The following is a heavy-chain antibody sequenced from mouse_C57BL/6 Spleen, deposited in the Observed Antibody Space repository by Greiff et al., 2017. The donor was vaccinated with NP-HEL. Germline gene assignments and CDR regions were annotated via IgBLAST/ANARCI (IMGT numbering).Heavy chain of an antibody. Sequence: QVQLQQSGPELVKPGASVKLSCKASGYTFTSYDINWVQQRPGQGLEWIGWIYPRDGSTKYNEKFKGKATLTVDTSSSTAYMELHSLTSEDSAVYFCARNYGSRTFAYWGQGTLVTVSA. CDR1: GYTFTSYD. V-gene: IGHV1-85*01. CDR3: ARNYGSRTFAY. D-gene: IGHD1-1*01. CDR2: IYPRDGST. J-gene: IGHJ3*01.